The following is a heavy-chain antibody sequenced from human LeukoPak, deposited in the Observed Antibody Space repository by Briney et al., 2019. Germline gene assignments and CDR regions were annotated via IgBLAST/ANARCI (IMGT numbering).Heavy chain of an antibody. CDR3: ARDLVVVTGISDY. Sequence: PGGSLRLSCAASEFTFSSYNMNWVRQAPGKGLEWVSSISSSSNYIYYADSVKGRFTISRDNAKNSLYLQMNSLRAEDTAVYYCARDLVVVTGISDYWGKGTTVTISS. D-gene: IGHD2-21*02. CDR2: ISSSSNYI. CDR1: EFTFSSYN. V-gene: IGHV3-21*01. J-gene: IGHJ6*04.